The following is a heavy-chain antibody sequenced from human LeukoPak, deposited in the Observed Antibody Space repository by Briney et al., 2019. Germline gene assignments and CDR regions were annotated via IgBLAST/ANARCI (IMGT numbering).Heavy chain of an antibody. V-gene: IGHV4-39*01. D-gene: IGHD3-22*01. Sequence: SETLSLTCTVSGGSISSSSYYWGWIRRPPGKGLEWIGSRSYSGTTYYNPSLKSRVTISVDTSKNQFSLKLNSVTAADTAVYYCARTTYYYDSSGFPENWIDPWGQGTLVTVSS. CDR3: ARTTYYYDSSGFPENWIDP. J-gene: IGHJ5*02. CDR1: GGSISSSSYY. CDR2: RSYSGTT.